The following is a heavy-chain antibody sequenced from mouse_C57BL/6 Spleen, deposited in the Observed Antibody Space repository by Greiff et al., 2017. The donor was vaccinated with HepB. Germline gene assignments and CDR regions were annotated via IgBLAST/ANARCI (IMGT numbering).Heavy chain of an antibody. CDR3: ARSDGYYPRFAY. CDR1: GYTFTSYW. V-gene: IGHV1-69*01. D-gene: IGHD2-3*01. Sequence: QVQLQQPGAELVMPGASVKLSCKASGYTFTSYWMHWVKQRPGQGLEWIGEIDPSDSYTNYNQKFKGKSTLTVDKSSSTAYMQLSSLTSEDSAVYYCARSDGYYPRFAYWGQGTLVTVSA. J-gene: IGHJ3*01. CDR2: IDPSDSYT.